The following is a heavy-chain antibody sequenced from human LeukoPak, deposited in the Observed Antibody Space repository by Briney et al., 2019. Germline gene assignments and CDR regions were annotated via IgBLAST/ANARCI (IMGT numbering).Heavy chain of an antibody. J-gene: IGHJ3*02. D-gene: IGHD2-2*01. CDR3: ASLVVVPAARGAAFDI. CDR2: IYSGGST. Sequence: PGGSLRLSCAASGLTVSSNYMSWVRQAPGKGLEWVSVIYSGGSTYYADSVKGRFTISRDNSKNTLYLQMNSLRAEDTAVYYCASLVVVPAARGAAFDIWGQGTMVTVSS. V-gene: IGHV3-66*01. CDR1: GLTVSSNY.